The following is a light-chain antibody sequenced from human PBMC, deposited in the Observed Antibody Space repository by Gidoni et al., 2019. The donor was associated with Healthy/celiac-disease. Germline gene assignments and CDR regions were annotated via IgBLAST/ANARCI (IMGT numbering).Light chain of an antibody. CDR3: QQYNSYSGLT. V-gene: IGKV1-5*03. CDR1: QSSSSW. CDR2: KAA. J-gene: IGKJ4*01. Sequence: DIQITQSPSTLSASVGDRVTITCRASQSSSSWLAWYQQKPGKAPKLLIYKAASLESGVPSRFSGSGSGTEFTLTISSLQPDDFATYYCQQYNSYSGLTFGGGTKVEIK.